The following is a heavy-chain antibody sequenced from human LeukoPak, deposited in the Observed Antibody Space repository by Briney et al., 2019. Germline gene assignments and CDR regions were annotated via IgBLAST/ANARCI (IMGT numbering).Heavy chain of an antibody. CDR2: IYISGST. Sequence: SETLSLTCTVSGGSISSYYWSWIRQRAGKGLEWIGRIYISGSTNYNPSLMSRVTMSVDTSKNQFSLKPTSVTAADTAVYYCARDAYYYGSGSYPFDPWGQGTLVTVSS. D-gene: IGHD3-10*01. CDR3: ARDAYYYGSGSYPFDP. CDR1: GGSISSYY. J-gene: IGHJ5*02. V-gene: IGHV4-4*07.